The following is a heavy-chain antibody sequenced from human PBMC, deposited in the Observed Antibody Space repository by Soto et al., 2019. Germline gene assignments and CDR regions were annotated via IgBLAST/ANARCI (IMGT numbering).Heavy chain of an antibody. CDR2: INAGNGNT. CDR3: ARDRASGSGSYFFDY. CDR1: GYTFTSYA. D-gene: IGHD3-10*01. Sequence: ASVKVSCKASGYTFTSYATHWVRQAPGQRLEWMGWINAGNGNTKYSQKFQGRVTITRDASASTAYMELSSLRSEDTAVYYCARDRASGSGSYFFDYWGQGTLVTVSS. V-gene: IGHV1-3*01. J-gene: IGHJ4*02.